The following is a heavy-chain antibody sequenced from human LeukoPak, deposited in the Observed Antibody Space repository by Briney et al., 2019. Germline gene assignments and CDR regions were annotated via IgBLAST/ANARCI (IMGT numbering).Heavy chain of an antibody. D-gene: IGHD6-13*01. CDR3: NTGAMQLYHDY. CDR2: IKSKTDGGTT. CDR1: GFTFSNAW. J-gene: IGHJ4*02. Sequence: GGSLRLSCAASGFTFSNAWMSWVRQAPGKGLEWVGRIKSKTDGGTTDYAAPGKGRFTISRDDSKNTLYLQMNSLKTEDTAVYYCNTGAMQLYHDYWGQGTLVTVSS. V-gene: IGHV3-15*01.